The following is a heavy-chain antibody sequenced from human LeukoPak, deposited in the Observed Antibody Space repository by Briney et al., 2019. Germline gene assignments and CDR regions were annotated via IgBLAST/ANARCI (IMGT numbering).Heavy chain of an antibody. Sequence: RGSLRVSCAASGFTFCSYAMTSVREALGEGLAWVSSNSKSDGGTYYAHSVKGQFTISRDNSKNTMYLHMDSLRVEDTAIYYCARGALIPDFRRQPTLLTDSS. CDR1: GFTFCSYA. J-gene: IGHJ4*02. V-gene: IGHV3-23*01. CDR3: ARGALIPDF. CDR2: NSKSDGGT. D-gene: IGHD2-21*01.